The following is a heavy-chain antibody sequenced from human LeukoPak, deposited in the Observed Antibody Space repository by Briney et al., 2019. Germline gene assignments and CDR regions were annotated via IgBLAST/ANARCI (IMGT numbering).Heavy chain of an antibody. V-gene: IGHV1-46*01. J-gene: IGHJ4*02. D-gene: IGHD3-22*01. Sequence: GASVRVACKTSGYTFTNYYMHWVRQAPGQGLEWMGMIIPGGGSTSYAQKFQGRVTMTGDTSTSTVYMDLSSLRSEDTAVYYCATVRMGDSRDFDNWGQGTLVTVSS. CDR2: IIPGGGST. CDR1: GYTFTNYY. CDR3: ATVRMGDSRDFDN.